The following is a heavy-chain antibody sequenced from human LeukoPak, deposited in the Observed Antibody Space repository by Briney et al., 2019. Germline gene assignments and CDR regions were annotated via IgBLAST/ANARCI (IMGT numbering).Heavy chain of an antibody. CDR1: DGSFSGYY. D-gene: IGHD1-20*01. V-gene: IGHV4-34*01. CDR3: AREALITGTTSFDY. CDR2: INHSGST. J-gene: IGHJ4*02. Sequence: SETLSLTCAVYDGSFSGYYWSWIRQPPGKGLEWIGEINHSGSTNYNPSLKSRVIISVDTLKNQVSLKLSSVTAADTAVYYCAREALITGTTSFDYWGQGTLVTVSS.